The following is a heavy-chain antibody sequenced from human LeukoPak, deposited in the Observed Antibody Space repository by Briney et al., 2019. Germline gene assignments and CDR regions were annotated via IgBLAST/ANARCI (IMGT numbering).Heavy chain of an antibody. Sequence: GGSLRLSCAASGFTFSSYGMHWVRQAPGKGLEWVAVISYDGSNKYYADSVKSRFTISRDNSKNTLYLQMNSLRAEDTAVYYCAKNMAQPEGGDGNWFDPWGQGILVTVSS. CDR2: ISYDGSNK. CDR3: AKNMAQPEGGDGNWFDP. D-gene: IGHD1/OR15-1a*01. CDR1: GFTFSSYG. V-gene: IGHV3-30*18. J-gene: IGHJ5*02.